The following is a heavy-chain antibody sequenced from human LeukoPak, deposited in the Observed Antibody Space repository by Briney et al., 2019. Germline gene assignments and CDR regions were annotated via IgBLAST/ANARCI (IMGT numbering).Heavy chain of an antibody. CDR3: ARERGFDYDSGSYYKGFEY. CDR2: IKQDGSEK. CDR1: GFTFSSYS. J-gene: IGHJ4*02. D-gene: IGHD3-10*01. Sequence: GGSLRLSCTASGFTFSSYSMSWVRQAPGKGLEWVANIKQDGSEKYYVDSVKGRFTISRDNAKNSLYLQMNSLRAEDMAVYYCARERGFDYDSGSYYKGFEYWGQGTLVTVSS. V-gene: IGHV3-7*01.